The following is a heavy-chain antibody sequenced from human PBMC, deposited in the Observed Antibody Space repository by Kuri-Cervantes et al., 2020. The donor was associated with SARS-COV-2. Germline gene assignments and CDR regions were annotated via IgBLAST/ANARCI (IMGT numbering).Heavy chain of an antibody. V-gene: IGHV4-39*07. CDR2: IYYSGST. CDR3: ARAINRFSSGWLYYFDY. D-gene: IGHD6-19*01. J-gene: IGHJ4*02. Sequence: GSLRLSCTVSGGSISSSSYYWGWIRQPPGKGLEWIGSIYYSGSTYYNPSLKSRVTISVDTSKNQFSLKLSSVTAADTAVYYCARAINRFSSGWLYYFDYWGQGTLVTVSS. CDR1: GGSISSSSYY.